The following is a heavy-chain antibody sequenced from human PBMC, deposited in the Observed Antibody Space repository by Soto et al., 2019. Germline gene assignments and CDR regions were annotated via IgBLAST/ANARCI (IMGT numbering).Heavy chain of an antibody. CDR2: IYHSGST. J-gene: IGHJ5*02. V-gene: IGHV4-30-2*01. Sequence: SETLSLTCAVSGGSISSGGYSWSWIRQPPGKGLEWIGYIYHSGSTYYNPSLKSRVTISVDRSKNQFSLKLSSVTAADTAVYYCARGVIDYDSSGYRLDPWGQGTLVTVSS. CDR3: ARGVIDYDSSGYRLDP. CDR1: GGSISSGGYS. D-gene: IGHD3-22*01.